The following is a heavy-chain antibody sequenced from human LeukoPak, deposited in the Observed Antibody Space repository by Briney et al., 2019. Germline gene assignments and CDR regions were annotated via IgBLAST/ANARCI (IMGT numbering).Heavy chain of an antibody. CDR2: IYYSGST. D-gene: IGHD6-19*01. CDR1: GGSVSSGGYY. V-gene: IGHV4-31*03. Sequence: SETLSLTCTVSGGSVSSGGYYWSWIRQHPGKGLEWIGYIYYSGSTYYNPSLKSRVTISVDTSKNQFSLKLSSVTAADTAVYYCASSMQSDAFDIWGQGTMVTVSS. J-gene: IGHJ3*02. CDR3: ASSMQSDAFDI.